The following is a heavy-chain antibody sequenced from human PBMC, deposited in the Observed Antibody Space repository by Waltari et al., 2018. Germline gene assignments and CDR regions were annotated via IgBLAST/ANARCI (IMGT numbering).Heavy chain of an antibody. CDR1: GFSFSTYT. Sequence: EVQLVESGGGLVKPGGSLRLSCAASGFSFSTYTMHWVRQAPGKGLEWFSSISSSTIYKYYADSVRGRFTISRDNAKNSLYLQMNSLRAEDSAVYYCARDYDGYSPFDYWGQGTLVTVSS. CDR2: ISSSTIYK. V-gene: IGHV3-21*03. CDR3: ARDYDGYSPFDY. J-gene: IGHJ4*02. D-gene: IGHD5-18*01.